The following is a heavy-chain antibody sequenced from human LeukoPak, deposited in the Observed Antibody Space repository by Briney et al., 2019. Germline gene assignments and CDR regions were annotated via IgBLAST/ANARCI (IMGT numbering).Heavy chain of an antibody. CDR2: ISSSGSTI. D-gene: IGHD3-10*02. CDR3: AELGITMIGGV. V-gene: IGHV3-48*03. J-gene: IGHJ6*04. CDR1: GFTFSSYE. Sequence: PGGSLRLSCAASGFTFSSYEMNWVRQAPGKGLEWVSYISSSGSTIYYADSVKGRFTISRDKAKNPLYLQMNSLRAEDTAVYYCAELGITMIGGVWGKGTTVTISS.